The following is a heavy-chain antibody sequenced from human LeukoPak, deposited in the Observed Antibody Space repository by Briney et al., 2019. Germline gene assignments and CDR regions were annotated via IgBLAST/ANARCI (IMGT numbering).Heavy chain of an antibody. CDR3: ARVGDFWSGYYYGMDV. CDR2: IYYSGST. D-gene: IGHD3-3*01. Sequence: SETLSLTCTVSGGSISGYYWSWIRQPPGKGLEWIGYIYYSGSTNYNPSLKSRVTISVDTSKNQFSLKLSSVTAADTAVYYCARVGDFWSGYYYGMDVWGQGTTVTVSS. CDR1: GGSISGYY. J-gene: IGHJ6*02. V-gene: IGHV4-59*01.